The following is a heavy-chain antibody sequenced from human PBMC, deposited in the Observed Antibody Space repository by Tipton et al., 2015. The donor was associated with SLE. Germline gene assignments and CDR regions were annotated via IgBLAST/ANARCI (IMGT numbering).Heavy chain of an antibody. J-gene: IGHJ6*02. Sequence: SLRLSCAASGFTFDDYTMHWVRQAPGKGLEWVSLISWDGGSTYYADSVKGRFTISRDNSKNSLYLQMNSLRTEDTALYYCAKVGSIAVYCGMDVWGQGTTVTVSS. CDR2: ISWDGGST. D-gene: IGHD6-19*01. CDR1: GFTFDDYT. V-gene: IGHV3-43*01. CDR3: AKVGSIAVYCGMDV.